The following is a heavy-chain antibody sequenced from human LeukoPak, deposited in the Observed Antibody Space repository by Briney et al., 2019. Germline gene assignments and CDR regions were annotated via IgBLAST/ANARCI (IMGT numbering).Heavy chain of an antibody. CDR2: IYYGGTT. CDR1: NGSISSYY. V-gene: IGHV4-59*08. CDR3: ARHGGTLDYFDS. J-gene: IGHJ4*02. Sequence: SETLSLTCSVSNGSISSYYWSWLRQSPGKGLEWIGYIYYGGTTTYNHSLKRRVTISVDSPKNHFSLRLTSLTAADTALYYCARHGGTLDYFDSWGPGSLVIVSS. D-gene: IGHD1-26*01.